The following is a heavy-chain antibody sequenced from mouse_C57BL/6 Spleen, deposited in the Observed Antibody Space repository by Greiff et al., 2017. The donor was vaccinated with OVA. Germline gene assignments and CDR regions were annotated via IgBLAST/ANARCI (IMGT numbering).Heavy chain of an antibody. V-gene: IGHV1-34*01. J-gene: IGHJ2*01. CDR2: IYPNNGGN. CDR3: ARGGETMGYGRPFDY. CDR1: GYTFTDYY. Sequence: VQLQQSGPELVKPGASVKMSCKASGYTFTDYYMHWVKQSHGKSLEWIGYIYPNNGGNGYNQKFKGKATLNVYKSSSTAYMELRSLTSEDSAGYYCARGGETMGYGRPFDYWGQGTTLTVSS. D-gene: IGHD1-1*01.